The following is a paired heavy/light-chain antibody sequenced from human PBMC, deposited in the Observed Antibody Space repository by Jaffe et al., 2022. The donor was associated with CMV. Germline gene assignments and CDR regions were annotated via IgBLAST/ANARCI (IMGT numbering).Light chain of an antibody. J-gene: IGKJ4*01. CDR3: QQYDSTPLT. CDR1: QSVLYSSNNKNY. Sequence: DIVMTQSPESLAVSLGERATINCKSSQSVLYSSNNKNYLAWYQQKPGQPPKLLIYWASTRESGVPDRFSGSGSGTDFTLTISSLQAEDVAVYYCQQYDSTPLTFGGGTKVEIK. V-gene: IGKV4-1*01. CDR2: WAS.
Heavy chain of an antibody. D-gene: IGHD1-20*01. CDR3: ARAKISGTTAWDSYYGMDV. CDR1: GFTFSSYW. J-gene: IGHJ6*02. Sequence: EVQLVESGGGLVQPGGSLRLSCAASGFTFSSYWMSWVRQAPGKGPEWVANIRQDGSEKYYVDSVKGRFTISRDNAKNSLFLQMGSLRAEDTAVYYCARAKISGTTAWDSYYGMDVWGQGTTVTVSS. CDR2: IRQDGSEK. V-gene: IGHV3-7*01.